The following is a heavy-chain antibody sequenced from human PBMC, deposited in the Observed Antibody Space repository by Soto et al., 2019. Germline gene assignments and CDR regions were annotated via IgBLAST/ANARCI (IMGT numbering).Heavy chain of an antibody. D-gene: IGHD3-3*01. CDR1: GFTFSSYW. CDR3: ARIRSFGVVIQYYYYGMDV. J-gene: IGHJ6*02. CDR2: INSDGSST. V-gene: IGHV3-74*01. Sequence: EVQLVESGGGLVQPGGSLRLSCAASGFTFSSYWMHWVRQAPGKGLVWVSRINSDGSSTSYADSVKGRFTISRDNAKNTLYLQMNSLRAEDTAVYYCARIRSFGVVIQYYYYGMDVWGQGPRSPSP.